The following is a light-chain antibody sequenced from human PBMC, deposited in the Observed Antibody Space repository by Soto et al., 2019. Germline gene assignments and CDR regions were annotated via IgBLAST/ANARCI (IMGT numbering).Light chain of an antibody. V-gene: IGKV3-15*01. CDR1: QSVGSN. CDR2: GAS. CDR3: QQSYSTPQT. Sequence: EIVMTQSPATLSVSPGERATLSCRASQSVGSNLAWYQQKPGQAPRLLIYGASTRATGMPARFSGTGSGTEFTLTISSLQPEDFAIYYCQQSYSTPQTFGQGTKVDIK. J-gene: IGKJ1*01.